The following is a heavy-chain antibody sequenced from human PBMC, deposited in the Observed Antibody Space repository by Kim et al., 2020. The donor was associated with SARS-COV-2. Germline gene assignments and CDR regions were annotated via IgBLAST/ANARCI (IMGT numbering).Heavy chain of an antibody. CDR1: GGSFSGYY. CDR2: INHSGST. D-gene: IGHD4-4*01. Sequence: SETLSLTCAIYGGSFSGYYWSWIRQPPGKGLEWIGEINHSGSTNYNPSLKSRVTISVDTSKNQFSLKLSSVTAADTAVYYCARRRVTPVSRVYFDYWGQGTLVTVSS. CDR3: ARRRVTPVSRVYFDY. J-gene: IGHJ4*02. V-gene: IGHV4-34*01.